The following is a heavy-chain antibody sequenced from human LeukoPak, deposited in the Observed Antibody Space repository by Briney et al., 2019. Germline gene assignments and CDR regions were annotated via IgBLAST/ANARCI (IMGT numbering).Heavy chain of an antibody. J-gene: IGHJ4*02. CDR1: GGTFSSYA. Sequence: GASVKVSCKASGGTFSSYAISWVRQAPGQGLEWMGGIIPIFGTANYAQKFQGIVTITADESTSTAYMELSSLRSEDTAVYYCARSVDFWSGPFDYWGQGTLVTVSS. D-gene: IGHD3-3*01. CDR2: IIPIFGTA. V-gene: IGHV1-69*13. CDR3: ARSVDFWSGPFDY.